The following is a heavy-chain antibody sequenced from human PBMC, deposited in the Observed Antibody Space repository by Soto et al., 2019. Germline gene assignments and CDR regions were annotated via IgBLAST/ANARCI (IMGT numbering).Heavy chain of an antibody. Sequence: SVKVSCKASGGTLSSYTISWVRQAPGQGLEWMGRMIPNRGIANYAQKFQGRVTMTRDNSTSTAYMELSSLRSEDTAVYYCARDAYVLRYFDWSHRFDPWGQGTLVTVSS. CDR3: ARDAYVLRYFDWSHRFDP. V-gene: IGHV1-69*04. D-gene: IGHD3-9*01. J-gene: IGHJ5*02. CDR1: GGTLSSYT. CDR2: MIPNRGIA.